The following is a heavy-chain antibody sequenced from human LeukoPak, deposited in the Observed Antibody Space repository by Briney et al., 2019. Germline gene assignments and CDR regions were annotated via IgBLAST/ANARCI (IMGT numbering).Heavy chain of an antibody. V-gene: IGHV4-34*01. D-gene: IGHD6-13*01. CDR1: GGSFSGYY. CDR3: ARASPVSSWYRGKFDY. CDR2: INHSGST. Sequence: PSETLSLTCAVYGGSFSGYYWSWIRQPPGKGLEWIGEINHSGSTNYNPSLKSRVTISVDTSKNQFSLKLSSVTATDTAVYYCARASPVSSWYRGKFDYWGQGTLVTVSS. J-gene: IGHJ4*02.